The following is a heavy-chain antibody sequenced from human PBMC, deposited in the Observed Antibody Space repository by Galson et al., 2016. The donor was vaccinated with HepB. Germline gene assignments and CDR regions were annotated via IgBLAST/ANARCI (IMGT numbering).Heavy chain of an antibody. CDR1: GNSLSELT. J-gene: IGHJ4*02. D-gene: IGHD2-15*01. V-gene: IGHV1-24*01. CDR3: ATKGKCSGGRCYNYADS. Sequence: SVKVSCKVSGNSLSELTMHWVRQAPGKGLEWMGGFDPEDGKTIYAQRFEGRVSMSEDTAAHIAYMEVGSLTSGDTDVYYCATKGKCSGGRCYNYADSWGQGTLVTVSS. CDR2: FDPEDGKT.